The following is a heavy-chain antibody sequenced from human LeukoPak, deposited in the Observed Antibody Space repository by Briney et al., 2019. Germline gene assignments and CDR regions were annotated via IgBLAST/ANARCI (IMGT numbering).Heavy chain of an antibody. CDR3: AYSSLPPYYDYVWGSYRSGPSFDY. J-gene: IGHJ4*02. CDR1: GGSFSGYD. Sequence: PSESLSLTCAVYGGSFSGYDWSWIRQPPGKGLEWVGEINDSGSTTYHPSLMNRLTISVATSKNQFSLKLSSVTPADTAVYYCAYSSLPPYYDYVWGSYRSGPSFDYWGQGTLVTVSS. D-gene: IGHD3-16*02. V-gene: IGHV4-34*01. CDR2: INDSGST.